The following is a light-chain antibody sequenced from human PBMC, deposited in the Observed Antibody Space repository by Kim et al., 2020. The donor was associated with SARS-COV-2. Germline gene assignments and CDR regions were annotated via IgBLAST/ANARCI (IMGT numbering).Light chain of an antibody. J-gene: IGKJ1*01. CDR1: PGISNE. CDR2: ATS. CDR3: QEYNSAPRT. V-gene: IGKV1-27*01. Sequence: ASVGDRVTITCRARPGISNELAWYQQKPGKVPTLLIYATSTLQSGVPSRFSGSGSGTEFTLTISSLQPEDVATYYSQEYNSAPRTFGEGTKVDIK.